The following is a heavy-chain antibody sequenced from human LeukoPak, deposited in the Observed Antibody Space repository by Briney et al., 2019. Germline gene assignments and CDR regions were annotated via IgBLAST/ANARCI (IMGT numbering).Heavy chain of an antibody. CDR3: ARKGGGQLVNTRRWFDP. J-gene: IGHJ5*02. CDR2: INHSGTT. D-gene: IGHD6-13*01. V-gene: IGHV4-34*01. Sequence: PSETLSLTCAVYGGSFSGYYWSWIRQPPGKGLEWIGEINHSGTTYYNPSLKSRVTISIHTSKKQFSLQLTSVTAADTAVYYCARKGGGQLVNTRRWFDPWGQGTLVTVSS. CDR1: GGSFSGYY.